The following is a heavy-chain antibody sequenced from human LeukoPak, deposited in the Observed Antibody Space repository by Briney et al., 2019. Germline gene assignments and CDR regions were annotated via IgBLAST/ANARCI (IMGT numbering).Heavy chain of an antibody. V-gene: IGHV4-34*01. D-gene: IGHD3-10*01. CDR3: ARRIRRHNDYYGSGSYYNWFDP. CDR1: GGSFSGYY. CDR2: INHSGST. Sequence: PSETLSLTCAVYGGSFSGYYWSWIRQPPGKGLEWIGEINHSGSTNYNPSLKSRVTISVDTSKNQFSLKLSSVTAADTAVYYCARRIRRHNDYYGSGSYYNWFDPWGQGTLVTVSS. J-gene: IGHJ5*02.